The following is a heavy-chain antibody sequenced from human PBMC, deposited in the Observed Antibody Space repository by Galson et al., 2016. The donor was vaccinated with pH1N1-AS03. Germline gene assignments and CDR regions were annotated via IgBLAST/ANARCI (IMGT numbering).Heavy chain of an antibody. CDR1: GFTFSNAW. D-gene: IGHD3-10*01. J-gene: IGHJ4*02. V-gene: IGHV3-15*01. Sequence: SLRLSCAASGFTFSNAWMSWVRQAPGKGLEWVGRIRSKTDGATSDYAAPVKGRFTISRDDSKNTLFLQMNSLKTEDTAVYYCSVRDFDWGQGTLVTVSS. CDR3: SVRDFD. CDR2: IRSKTDGATS.